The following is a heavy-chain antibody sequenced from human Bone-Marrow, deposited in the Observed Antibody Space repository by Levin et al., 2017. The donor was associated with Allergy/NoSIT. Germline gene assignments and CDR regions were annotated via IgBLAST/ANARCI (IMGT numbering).Heavy chain of an antibody. J-gene: IGHJ5*02. V-gene: IGHV4-30-4*01. CDR1: GGSISSGDYY. CDR3: ARGGLRFLEWPTGWFDP. CDR2: IYYSGST. Sequence: SETLSLTCTVSGGSISSGDYYWSWIRQPPGKGLEWIGYIYYSGSTYYNPSLKSRVTISVDTSKNQFSLKLSSVTAADTAVYYCARGGLRFLEWPTGWFDPWGQGTLVTVSS. D-gene: IGHD3-3*01.